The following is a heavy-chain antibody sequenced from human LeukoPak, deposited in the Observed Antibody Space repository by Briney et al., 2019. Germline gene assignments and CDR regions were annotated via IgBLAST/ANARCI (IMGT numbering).Heavy chain of an antibody. J-gene: IGHJ4*02. D-gene: IGHD2-21*02. CDR1: GFTVSSNY. Sequence: GGSLRLSCAASGFTVSSNYMSWVRQAPGKGLEWVSVIYSGGSTYHADSVKGRFTISRHNSKNTLYLQMNSLRAEDTAVYYCARDHCGGDCSYFDYWGQGTLVTVSS. CDR3: ARDHCGGDCSYFDY. CDR2: IYSGGST. V-gene: IGHV3-53*04.